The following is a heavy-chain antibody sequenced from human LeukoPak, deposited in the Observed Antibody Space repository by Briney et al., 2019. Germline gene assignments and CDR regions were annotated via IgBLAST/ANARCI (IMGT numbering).Heavy chain of an antibody. CDR2: MNPNSGNT. CDR3: ARDPSTIFGVVNRFDY. V-gene: IGHV1-8*01. J-gene: IGHJ4*02. D-gene: IGHD3-3*01. CDR1: GYTFTSYD. Sequence: GASVKASCKASGYTFTSYDINWVRQATGQGLEWMGWMNPNSGNTGYAQKFQGRVTMTRNTSISTAYMELSSLRSEDTAVYYCARDPSTIFGVVNRFDYWGQGTLVTVSS.